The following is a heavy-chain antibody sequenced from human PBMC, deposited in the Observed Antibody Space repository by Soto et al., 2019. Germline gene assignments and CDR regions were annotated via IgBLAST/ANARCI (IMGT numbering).Heavy chain of an antibody. J-gene: IGHJ5*02. V-gene: IGHV1-69*06. CDR1: GGTFSSYA. Sequence: QVQLVQSGAEVKKPGSSVKVSCKASGGTFSSYAISWVRQAPGQGLEWMGGIIPIFDTISYAQRFQGRVTITADNSTSTTYMELSSLRSDDTAVYYCATNLNPNMMNGFDPWGQGTLVTVSS. D-gene: IGHD3-16*01. CDR2: IIPIFDTI. CDR3: ATNLNPNMMNGFDP.